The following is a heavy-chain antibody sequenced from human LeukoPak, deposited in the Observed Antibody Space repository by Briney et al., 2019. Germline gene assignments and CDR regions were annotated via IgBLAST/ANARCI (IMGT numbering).Heavy chain of an antibody. J-gene: IGHJ4*02. CDR3: ARGALYYDFRRTGEDY. D-gene: IGHD3-3*01. CDR2: IWYDGSNK. Sequence: GGSLRLSCAASGFTFSTYGMHWVRQAPGKGLEWVAVIWYDGSNKYYADSVKGRFTISRDNSQNTLYLHMNGLRAEDTAVYYCARGALYYDFRRTGEDYWGQGTLVTVSS. CDR1: GFTFSTYG. V-gene: IGHV3-33*01.